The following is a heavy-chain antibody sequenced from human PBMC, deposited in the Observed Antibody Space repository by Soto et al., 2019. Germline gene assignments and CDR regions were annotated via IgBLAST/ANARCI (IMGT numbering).Heavy chain of an antibody. J-gene: IGHJ3*02. Sequence: PSETLSLTCTVSGGSISSGGYYWTWIRQPPGTGLEWIGEINHSGSTNYNPSLKSRVTISVDTSKNQFSLKLTSVTAADTAVYYCARAHGSGWGAFDIWGKGTMVTVS. CDR1: GGSISSGGYY. CDR2: INHSGST. CDR3: ARAHGSGWGAFDI. V-gene: IGHV4-39*07. D-gene: IGHD3-10*01.